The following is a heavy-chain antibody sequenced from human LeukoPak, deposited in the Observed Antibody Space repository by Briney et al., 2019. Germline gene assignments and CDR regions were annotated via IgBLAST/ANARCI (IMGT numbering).Heavy chain of an antibody. V-gene: IGHV1-18*01. CDR1: GYTFSNYG. D-gene: IGHD1-26*01. Sequence: ASVKVSCKASGYTFSNYGISWVRQAPGQGLEWMGWISAYYGNTNYAQKLQGRVTMTTDTSTNTAYMDLRSLRSNDTAMYYCARVDSGRYYGHDYWGQGTLVTVTS. CDR2: ISAYYGNT. J-gene: IGHJ4*02. CDR3: ARVDSGRYYGHDY.